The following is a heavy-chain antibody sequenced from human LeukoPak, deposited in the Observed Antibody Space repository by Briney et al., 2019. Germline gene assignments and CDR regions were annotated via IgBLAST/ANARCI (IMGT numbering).Heavy chain of an antibody. CDR2: INYSGST. V-gene: IGHV4-59*01. D-gene: IGHD6-13*01. Sequence: SETLFLTCSVSGGSISSYYCTWIRQPPGKGLEGSGYINYSGSTNYNPSHKSRVTISVDTSKNQFSLKLSSVTAADTAVYYCARGYSSKEFAYWGQGTLVTVSS. CDR3: ARGYSSKEFAY. J-gene: IGHJ1*01. CDR1: GGSISSYY.